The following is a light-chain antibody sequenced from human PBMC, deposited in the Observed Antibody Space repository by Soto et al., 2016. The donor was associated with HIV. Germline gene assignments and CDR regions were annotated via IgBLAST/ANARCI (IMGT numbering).Light chain of an antibody. V-gene: IGLV3-21*03. CDR2: DDS. CDR1: NIGSKS. CDR3: QVWDSDSDHWV. Sequence: SYELTQPPSVSVAPGKTATITCGGNNIGSKSVHWYQQKPGQAPVLVVHDDSDRPSGIPERFSGSNSGNTATLTISRVEAGDEADYYCQVWDSDSDHWVFGGGDQADRP. J-gene: IGLJ3*02.